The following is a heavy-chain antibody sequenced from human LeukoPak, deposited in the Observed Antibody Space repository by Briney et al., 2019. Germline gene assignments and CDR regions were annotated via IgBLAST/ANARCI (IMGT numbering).Heavy chain of an antibody. CDR3: ARVPPSEGYSSSWYLRYYYGMDV. J-gene: IGHJ6*02. CDR1: GFTFSSHA. V-gene: IGHV4-59*11. Sequence: GSPRLSCAASGFTFSSHAMSWVRQAPGKGLEWIGFIYYSGSTNYNPSLKSRVTISVDTSKNQFSLKLSSVTAADTAVYYCARVPPSEGYSSSWYLRYYYGMDVWGQGTTVTVSS. D-gene: IGHD6-13*01. CDR2: IYYSGST.